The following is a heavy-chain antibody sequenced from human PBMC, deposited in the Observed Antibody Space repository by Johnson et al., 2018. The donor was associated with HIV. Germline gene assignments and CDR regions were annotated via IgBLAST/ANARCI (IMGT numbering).Heavy chain of an antibody. D-gene: IGHD3-22*01. CDR3: VKDLGVGMAYDKDAFDI. Sequence: EVLLLESGGGLVQPGRSLRLSCTASGFTFDDYGMSWVRQAPGKGLEWVANIKQDGSEKYYVDSVKGRFTISRDNSKNTLYLQMNSLRPEATAVYYCVKDLGVGMAYDKDAFDIWGQGTMVTVSS. CDR1: GFTFDDYG. J-gene: IGHJ3*02. V-gene: IGHV3-7*04. CDR2: IKQDGSEK.